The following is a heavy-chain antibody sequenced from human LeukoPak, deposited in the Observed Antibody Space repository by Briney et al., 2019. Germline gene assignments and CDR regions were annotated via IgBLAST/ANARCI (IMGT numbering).Heavy chain of an antibody. CDR3: AHTITFRGVIVVAEYFQH. J-gene: IGHJ1*01. CDR2: IYWNDDK. V-gene: IGHV2-5*01. D-gene: IGHD3-16*02. CDR1: GFSLSTRGVG. Sequence: SGPTLVKPTQTLTLTCTFSGFSLSTRGVGVGWIRQPPGKALESLALIYWNDDKRYSPSLKSRLTITKDTSKNQVVLTMTNMDLVDTATYYCAHTITFRGVIVVAEYFQHWGQGTLVTVSS.